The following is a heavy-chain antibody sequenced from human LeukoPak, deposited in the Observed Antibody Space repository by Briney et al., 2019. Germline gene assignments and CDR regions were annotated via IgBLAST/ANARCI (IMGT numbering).Heavy chain of an antibody. J-gene: IGHJ4*02. Sequence: GSLRLSCEASGFTFSNYAMTWVRQAPGKGLEWVAVISYDGSNKYYADSVKGRFTISRDNSKNTLYLQMNSLRAEDTAVYYCAKDSERLQFAFDYWGQGTLVTVSS. D-gene: IGHD5-24*01. V-gene: IGHV3-30*18. CDR1: GFTFSNYA. CDR2: ISYDGSNK. CDR3: AKDSERLQFAFDY.